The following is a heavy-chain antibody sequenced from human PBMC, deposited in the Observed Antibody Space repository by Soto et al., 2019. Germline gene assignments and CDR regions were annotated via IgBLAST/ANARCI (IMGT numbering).Heavy chain of an antibody. Sequence: GGSLRLSCAASGFTFSSYGMHWVRQAPGKGLEWVAVISYDGSNKYYADSVKGRFTISRDNSKNTLYLQMNSLRAEDTAVYYCAKDLGTNGYSSGWLDYWGQGTLVTVSS. CDR1: GFTFSSYG. CDR2: ISYDGSNK. V-gene: IGHV3-30*18. J-gene: IGHJ4*02. CDR3: AKDLGTNGYSSGWLDY. D-gene: IGHD6-19*01.